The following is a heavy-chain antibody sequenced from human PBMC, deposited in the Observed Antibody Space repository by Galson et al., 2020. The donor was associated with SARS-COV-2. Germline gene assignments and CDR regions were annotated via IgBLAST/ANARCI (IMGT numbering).Heavy chain of an antibody. CDR1: GGSISSGGYY. CDR3: ARARIVVVPAAHNAFDI. Sequence: SETLSLTCTVSGGSISSGGYYWSWIRQHPGKGLEWIGYIYYSGSTYYNPSLKSRVTISVDTSKNQFSLKLSSVTAADTAVYYCARARIVVVPAAHNAFDIWGQGTMVTVSS. D-gene: IGHD2-2*01. CDR2: IYYSGST. V-gene: IGHV4-31*03. J-gene: IGHJ3*02.